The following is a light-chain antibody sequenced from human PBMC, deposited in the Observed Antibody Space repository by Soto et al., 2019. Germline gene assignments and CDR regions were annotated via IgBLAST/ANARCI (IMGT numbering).Light chain of an antibody. CDR1: QSVSSY. J-gene: IGKJ4*01. Sequence: IVLTQSPATLSLSPGERATLSCRASQSVSSYLAWYQQKPVQAPRLLSYDASNRATGIPARFSGSGSGTDFPLTISSLETEDFAVYFCQQRINWLTFGGGTKVEIK. V-gene: IGKV3-11*01. CDR3: QQRINWLT. CDR2: DAS.